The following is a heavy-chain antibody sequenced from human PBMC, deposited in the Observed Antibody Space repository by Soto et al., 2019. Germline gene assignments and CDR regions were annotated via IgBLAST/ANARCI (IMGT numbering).Heavy chain of an antibody. CDR2: ISWNSGSI. J-gene: IGHJ4*02. D-gene: IGHD2-2*01. CDR1: GFTFDDYA. Sequence: EVQLVESGGGLVQPGRSLRLSCAASGFTFDDYAMHWVRQAPGKGLEWVSGISWNSGSIGYADSVKGRFTISRDNAKNSLYPQMNSLRAEDTALYYCAKDHGYQLPIAEYYFDYWGQGTLVTVSS. V-gene: IGHV3-9*01. CDR3: AKDHGYQLPIAEYYFDY.